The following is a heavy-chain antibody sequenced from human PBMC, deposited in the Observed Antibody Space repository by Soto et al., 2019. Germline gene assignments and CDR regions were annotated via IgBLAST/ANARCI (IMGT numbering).Heavy chain of an antibody. CDR3: AKKLGIDPFGSYGLDV. J-gene: IGHJ6*02. CDR1: GGNFITFA. V-gene: IGHV1-69*01. Sequence: QVELVQSGAEVKKPGSSVKVSCKASGGNFITFAISWVRQAPGQGLEWMGEIIPISSTTKSAHKFPDRVTISADGSSSTVHMELRSLKSEDTAMYFCAKKLGIDPFGSYGLDVWGQGTTVTVSS. D-gene: IGHD7-27*01. CDR2: IIPISSTT.